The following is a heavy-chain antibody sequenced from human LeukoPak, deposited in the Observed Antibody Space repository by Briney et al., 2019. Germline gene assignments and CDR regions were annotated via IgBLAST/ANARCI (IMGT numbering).Heavy chain of an antibody. CDR3: AKGYGWEASYYYYYMDV. CDR1: GFTFGSYS. J-gene: IGHJ6*03. D-gene: IGHD1-26*01. CDR2: ISSSSSTI. Sequence: PGGSLRLSCAASGFTFGSYSMNWVRQAPGKGLEWVSYISSSSSTIYYADSVKGRFTISRDNSKNTLYLQMNSLRVEDTAVYYCAKGYGWEASYYYYYMDVWGKGTTVTISS. V-gene: IGHV3-48*01.